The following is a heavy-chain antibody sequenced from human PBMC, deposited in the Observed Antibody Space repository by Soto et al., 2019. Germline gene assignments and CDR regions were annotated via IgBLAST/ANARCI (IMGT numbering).Heavy chain of an antibody. CDR2: IYPGDSDT. CDR3: ARRVATNVTPYFDY. CDR1: GYSFTSYW. J-gene: IGHJ4*02. D-gene: IGHD5-12*01. V-gene: IGHV5-51*01. Sequence: GESLKISCKGSGYSFTSYWIGWVRQMPGKGLAWMGIIYPGDSDTRYSPSFQGQVTISADKSISTAYLQWSSLKASDTAMSYCARRVATNVTPYFDYWGQGTLVTVSS.